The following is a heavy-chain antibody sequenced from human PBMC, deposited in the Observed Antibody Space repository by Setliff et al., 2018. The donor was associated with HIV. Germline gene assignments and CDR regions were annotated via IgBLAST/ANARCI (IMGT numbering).Heavy chain of an antibody. Sequence: GASVKVSCKTSGYIFIRYYIFWVRQAPGQGLEWMGNINPHTGVTKYAEKFQGRVTMTRDTSINTIYMELSRLRSDDTAMYYCARHRIVKAYYYYMDVWGKGTTVTVSS. J-gene: IGHJ6*03. CDR2: INPHTGVT. CDR3: ARHRIVKAYYYYMDV. V-gene: IGHV1-2*02. D-gene: IGHD3-16*02. CDR1: GYIFIRYY.